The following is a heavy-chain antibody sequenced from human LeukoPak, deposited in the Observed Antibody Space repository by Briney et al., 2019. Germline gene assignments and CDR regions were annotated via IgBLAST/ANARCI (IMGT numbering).Heavy chain of an antibody. V-gene: IGHV5-51*01. Sequence: GASLQISCKGSGSSFTSYWIGWVRQMPGKGLEWMGIIYPGDSDTRYSPSFQGQVTISADRSISTAYLQWSSLKASDTAMYYCARPAAAGSFYYFDHWGQGTLVTVSS. CDR2: IYPGDSDT. CDR3: ARPAAAGSFYYFDH. J-gene: IGHJ4*02. CDR1: GSSFTSYW. D-gene: IGHD6-13*01.